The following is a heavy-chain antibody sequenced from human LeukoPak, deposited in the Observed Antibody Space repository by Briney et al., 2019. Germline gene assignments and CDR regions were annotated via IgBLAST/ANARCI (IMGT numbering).Heavy chain of an antibody. CDR2: IRSKTYGGTT. V-gene: IGHV3-49*03. CDR1: GITFGDYG. J-gene: IGHJ4*02. D-gene: IGHD1-1*01. CDR3: STDYWRLGFAY. Sequence: PGGSLRLSCTASGITFGDYGVSWFRQAAGKGLEWIGFIRSKTYGGTTEDAASVRGRFTLSRDDSKNIVYLEMNILRAEDTAVYYCSTDYWRLGFAYWGQGPLVTVSS.